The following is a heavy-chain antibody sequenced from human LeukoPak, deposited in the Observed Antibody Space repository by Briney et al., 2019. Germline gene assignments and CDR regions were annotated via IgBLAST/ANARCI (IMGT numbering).Heavy chain of an antibody. CDR3: ARDVSSDFWSGSFDP. Sequence: ASVKVSCKASGYTFTGYYMHWVRQAPGQGLEWMGWINPNSGGTNYAQKFQGRVTMTRDTSISTAYMELSRLRSDDTAVYYCARDVSSDFWSGSFDPWGQGTLVTVSS. V-gene: IGHV1-2*02. CDR2: INPNSGGT. D-gene: IGHD3-3*01. CDR1: GYTFTGYY. J-gene: IGHJ5*02.